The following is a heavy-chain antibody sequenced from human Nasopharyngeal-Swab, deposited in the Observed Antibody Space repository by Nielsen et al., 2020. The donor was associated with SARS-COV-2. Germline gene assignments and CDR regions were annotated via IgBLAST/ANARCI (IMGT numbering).Heavy chain of an antibody. CDR3: ARPLSRDSTWTTEANWFDP. V-gene: IGHV3-23*01. D-gene: IGHD6-13*01. Sequence: GGSLNPSFAAFGFPFSSFSMSWLRQAPGKGLEWVSTITGNGDTTYYADSVKGRFTISRDNSENTVYLQMNSLRAEDTALYHCARPLSRDSTWTTEANWFDPWGQGTLVTVSS. CDR2: ITGNGDTT. CDR1: GFPFSSFS. J-gene: IGHJ5*02.